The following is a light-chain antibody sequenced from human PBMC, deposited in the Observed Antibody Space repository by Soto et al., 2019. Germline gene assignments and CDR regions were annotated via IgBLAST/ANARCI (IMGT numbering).Light chain of an antibody. V-gene: IGKV3-15*01. CDR2: GAS. Sequence: EIVMTQSPATLSVSPGERATLSCRASQSVSSNLAWYQQKPGQAPRLLIYGASTRASGIPARFSGSGSGTEFTLTISSLQSPDFTVKYCQQYDNWPTTFGHGNKLEIK. CDR3: QQYDNWPTT. CDR1: QSVSSN. J-gene: IGKJ1*01.